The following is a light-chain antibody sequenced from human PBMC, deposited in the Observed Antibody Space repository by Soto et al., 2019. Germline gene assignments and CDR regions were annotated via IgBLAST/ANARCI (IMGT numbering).Light chain of an antibody. CDR3: QHYASPPVR. V-gene: IGKV4-1*01. CDR1: QNVFSSLNNKNL. Sequence: DIVQTQSPDSLSVSMGERATINCKSSQNVFSSLNNKNLLSWFQQKPGQPPRLLVYWASTRESGVPDRFSGSGSGTDFTLTISSLQAEDVAIYYCQHYASPPVRFGQGTKVEIK. J-gene: IGKJ1*01. CDR2: WAS.